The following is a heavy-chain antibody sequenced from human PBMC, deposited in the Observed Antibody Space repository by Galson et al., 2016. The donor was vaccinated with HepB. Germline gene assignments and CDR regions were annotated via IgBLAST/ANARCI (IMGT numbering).Heavy chain of an antibody. Sequence: SLRLSCAASGFTFSSYGMHWVRQAPGKGLEWVAVITYDGSNKYYADSVKGRFTISRDNSKHTLYLQMNILRAEDTAVYYCAKEGCSGGSCYSYYYYGMDVWGQGTTVTVSS. CDR2: ITYDGSNK. J-gene: IGHJ6*02. V-gene: IGHV3-30*18. CDR3: AKEGCSGGSCYSYYYYGMDV. D-gene: IGHD2-15*01. CDR1: GFTFSSYG.